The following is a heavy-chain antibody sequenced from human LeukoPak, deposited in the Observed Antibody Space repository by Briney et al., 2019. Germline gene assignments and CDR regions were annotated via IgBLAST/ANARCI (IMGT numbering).Heavy chain of an antibody. CDR2: IIPILGIA. J-gene: IGHJ4*02. CDR1: GHTLTKLS. D-gene: IGHD6-19*01. V-gene: IGHV1-69*04. Sequence: ASVKVSCKVSGHTLTKLSMHWVRQAPGQGLEWMGRIIPILGIANYAQKFQGRVTITADKSTSTAYMELSSLRSEDTAVYYCARGLVLGIAVAGQFDYWGQGTLVTVSS. CDR3: ARGLVLGIAVAGQFDY.